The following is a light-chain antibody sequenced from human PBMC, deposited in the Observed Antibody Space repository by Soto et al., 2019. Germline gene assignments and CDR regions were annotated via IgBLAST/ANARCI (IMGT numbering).Light chain of an antibody. J-gene: IGKJ4*01. V-gene: IGKV3-11*01. Sequence: EIVLTQSPATLSLSPGERATLSCRASQSVSSYLAWYQQKPGQAPRLLIYDASNRATGIPARFSGSGSGTDFTLTISSLEPEDFAVYCCQQRSNWPRPLTFGGGTKVEIK. CDR3: QQRSNWPRPLT. CDR2: DAS. CDR1: QSVSSY.